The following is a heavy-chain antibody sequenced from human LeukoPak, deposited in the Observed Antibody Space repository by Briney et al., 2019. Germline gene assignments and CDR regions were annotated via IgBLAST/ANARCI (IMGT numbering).Heavy chain of an antibody. CDR3: ARAMSSGYYYSPDAFDI. CDR1: GFTFSSYS. J-gene: IGHJ3*02. Sequence: GGSLRLSCAASGFTFSSYSMNWVRQAPGKGLEWVSSISSSSSYIYYADSVKGRFTISRDNAKNSLYLQMNSLRAEDTAVYYCARAMSSGYYYSPDAFDIWGQGTMVTVSS. V-gene: IGHV3-21*01. CDR2: ISSSSSYI. D-gene: IGHD3-22*01.